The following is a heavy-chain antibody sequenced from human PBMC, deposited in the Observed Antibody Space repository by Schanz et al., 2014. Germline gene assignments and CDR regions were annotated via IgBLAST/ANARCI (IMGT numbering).Heavy chain of an antibody. CDR1: GYTFTSYD. J-gene: IGHJ3*01. CDR3: ATSLIAVANAFDL. Sequence: QVQLVQSGAEVKKPGASVKVSCKASGYTFTSYDINWVRQATGQGLEWMGWMNPNSGKTGFAERFQGRLTMTRNTAISTAYMELNILMSEDTAVYYCATSLIAVANAFDLWGQGTLVTVSS. CDR2: MNPNSGKT. D-gene: IGHD6-19*01. V-gene: IGHV1-8*01.